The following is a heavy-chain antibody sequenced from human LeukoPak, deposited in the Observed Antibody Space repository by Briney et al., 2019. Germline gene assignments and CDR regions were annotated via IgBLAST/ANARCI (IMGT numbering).Heavy chain of an antibody. D-gene: IGHD6-13*01. J-gene: IGHJ6*03. CDR2: FDLEDGKT. CDR3: ARDGGPSIAAAGHYYMDV. Sequence: ASVKVSCKVSGYTLTELSMHWVRQAPGKGLEWMGGFDLEDGKTVYAEKFQGRVTMTEDTSIDTAYMELSSLRSEDTAVYYCARDGGPSIAAAGHYYMDVWGKGTTVTVSS. CDR1: GYTLTELS. V-gene: IGHV1-24*01.